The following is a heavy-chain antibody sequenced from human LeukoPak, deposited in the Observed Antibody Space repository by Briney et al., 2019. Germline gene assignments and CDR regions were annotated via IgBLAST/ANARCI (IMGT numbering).Heavy chain of an antibody. J-gene: IGHJ4*02. CDR2: INHSGST. V-gene: IGHV4-34*01. CDR1: GGSISSYY. CDR3: ARRARYCSGGSCYPGLDY. Sequence: PSETLSLTCTVSGGSISSYYWSWIRQPPGKGLEWIGEINHSGSTNYNPSLKSRVTISVDTSKNQFSLKLSSVTAADTAVYYCARRARYCSGGSCYPGLDYWGQGTLVTVSS. D-gene: IGHD2-15*01.